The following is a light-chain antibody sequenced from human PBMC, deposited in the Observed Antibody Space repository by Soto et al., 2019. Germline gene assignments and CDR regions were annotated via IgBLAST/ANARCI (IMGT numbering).Light chain of an antibody. J-gene: IGLJ2*01. CDR2: NNN. Sequence: QAVVTQPPSASGAPGQRVTISCSGSSSNIGSDSVSWYQQLPGTAPKLLIYNNNQRPSGVPDRFSGSKSGTSASLAISGLQSEDEADYYCAAWDDSLNGVVFGGGTQLTVL. CDR1: SSNIGSDS. V-gene: IGLV1-44*01. CDR3: AAWDDSLNGVV.